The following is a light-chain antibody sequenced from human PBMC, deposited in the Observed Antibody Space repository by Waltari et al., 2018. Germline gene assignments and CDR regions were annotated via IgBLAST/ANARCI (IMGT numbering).Light chain of an antibody. J-gene: IGKJ5*01. CDR3: MQSLQTSIT. CDR1: QSLLHRNGYNY. Sequence: DIVMTQSPLSLPVTPGEPASLACRSSQSLLHRNGYNYLDWYLQKPGQSPQLLIYLGSNRASGVPDRFSGSGSGTDFTLHISRVEAEDFGIYYCMQSLQTSITFGQGTRLEIK. CDR2: LGS. V-gene: IGKV2-28*01.